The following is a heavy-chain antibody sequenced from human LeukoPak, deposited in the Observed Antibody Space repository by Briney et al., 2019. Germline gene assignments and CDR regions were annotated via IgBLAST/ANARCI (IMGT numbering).Heavy chain of an antibody. CDR1: GGTFSSYA. J-gene: IGHJ6*02. V-gene: IGHV1-69*04. Sequence: GASVKVSCKASGGTFSSYAISWVRQAPGQGLEWMGRIIPILGIANYAQKFQGRVTITADKSTSTAYMELSSLRSEDTAVYYCARETARGYSGYDFGQYGMDVWGQGTTVTVSS. CDR3: ARETARGYSGYDFGQYGMDV. D-gene: IGHD5-12*01. CDR2: IIPILGIA.